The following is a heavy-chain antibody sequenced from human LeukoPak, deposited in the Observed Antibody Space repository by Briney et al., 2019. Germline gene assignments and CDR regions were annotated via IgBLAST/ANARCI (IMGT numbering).Heavy chain of an antibody. CDR1: GYTFNNYY. CDR2: IYPGDSDT. CDR3: ARQLRLGDLSPPGLDY. J-gene: IGHJ4*02. D-gene: IGHD3-16*02. Sequence: GESLKISCKGSGYTFNNYYIAWVRQMPGKGLEWMGMIYPGDSDTRYSPSFEGHVTVSVDKSINPAYLQWSSLKASDAAMYYCARQLRLGDLSPPGLDYWGQGTLVTVSS. V-gene: IGHV5-51*01.